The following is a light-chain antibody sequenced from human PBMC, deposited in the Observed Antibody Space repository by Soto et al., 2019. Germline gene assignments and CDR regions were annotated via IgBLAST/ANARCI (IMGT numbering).Light chain of an antibody. V-gene: IGKV1-5*03. CDR3: QQYINLWT. CDR2: KAS. CDR1: QSISSW. Sequence: DIQMTQSPSTLSASVGDRVTITCRASQSISSWLAWYQQKPGKAPKLLIYKASSLESGVPSRFSGSGSGTELTLTISSLQNDDFETYYCQQYINLWTFGQGTKVDIK. J-gene: IGKJ1*01.